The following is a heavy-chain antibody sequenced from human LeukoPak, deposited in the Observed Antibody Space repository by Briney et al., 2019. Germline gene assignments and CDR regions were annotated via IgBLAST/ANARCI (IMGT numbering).Heavy chain of an antibody. V-gene: IGHV4-34*01. J-gene: IGHJ5*02. CDR1: GGSFSGYH. D-gene: IGHD3-10*01. CDR3: ARARRGWFDP. Sequence: SETLSLTCAVYGGSFSGYHWSWIRQPPGKGLEWIGEINHSGSTNYNPSLKSRVTISVDTSKNQFSLRLSSVTAADTAVYYCARARRGWFDPWGQGTLVTVSS. CDR2: INHSGST.